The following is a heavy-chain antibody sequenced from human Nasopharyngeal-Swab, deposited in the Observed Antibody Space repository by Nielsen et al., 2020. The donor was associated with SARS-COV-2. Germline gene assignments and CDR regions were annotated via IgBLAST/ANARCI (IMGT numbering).Heavy chain of an antibody. CDR3: AREGSFVAPDTFDR. D-gene: IGHD5-12*01. Sequence: GESLKISCAASGFTFSNYNMHWVRQAPGKGLEWISYISKSSSTVYYADSVKGRITISRDTAKSSLYLQMNRLTNEDTAVYYCAREGSFVAPDTFDRWGQGTLVTVSS. J-gene: IGHJ4*02. CDR2: ISKSSSTV. CDR1: GFTFSNYN. V-gene: IGHV3-48*02.